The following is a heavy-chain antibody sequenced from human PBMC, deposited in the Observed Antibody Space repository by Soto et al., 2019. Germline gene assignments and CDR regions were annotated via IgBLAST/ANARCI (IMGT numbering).Heavy chain of an antibody. J-gene: IGHJ3*01. V-gene: IGHV1-69*13. Sequence: SVKVSCKASGGTFSSYAISWVRQAPGQGLEWMGGIIPIFGTANYAQKFQGRVTITADESTSTAYMELSSLRSDDTAVYYCARGLIVVPAAIVSRKVNDDDDFDVWCQGTMVTVSS. CDR1: GGTFSSYA. D-gene: IGHD2-2*01. CDR3: ARGLIVVPAAIVSRKVNDDDDFDV. CDR2: IIPIFGTA.